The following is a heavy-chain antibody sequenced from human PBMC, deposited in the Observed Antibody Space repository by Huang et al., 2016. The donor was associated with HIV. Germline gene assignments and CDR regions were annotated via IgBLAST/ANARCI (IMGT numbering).Heavy chain of an antibody. CDR3: ARGGIYYDVLTGRHYYYNGLDV. D-gene: IGHD3-9*01. V-gene: IGHV3-7*01. CDR2: IKQDGREK. CDR1: GFNFSAYW. Sequence: EVHLVESGGDLVQPGGSLRLSCVASGFNFSAYWMSWVRQAPGKGREWVANIKQDGREKNYVDSGKGRFTISRDNAKNSVYLQLTSLRAEDTAVYYCARGGIYYDVLTGRHYYYNGLDVWGQGTTVTVSS. J-gene: IGHJ6*02.